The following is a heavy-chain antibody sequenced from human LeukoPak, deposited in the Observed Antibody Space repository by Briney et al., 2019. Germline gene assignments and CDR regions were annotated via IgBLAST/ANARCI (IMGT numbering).Heavy chain of an antibody. Sequence: GGSLRLSCAASGFTASSNYMSWVRQAPGKGLEWVSVIYSGGSTYYADSVKGRFTISRDNSKNTLYLQMNSLRAEDTAVYYCAKDARYYDSSGYYPDYWGQGTLVTVSS. V-gene: IGHV3-53*05. J-gene: IGHJ4*02. CDR1: GFTASSNY. CDR3: AKDARYYDSSGYYPDY. CDR2: IYSGGST. D-gene: IGHD3-22*01.